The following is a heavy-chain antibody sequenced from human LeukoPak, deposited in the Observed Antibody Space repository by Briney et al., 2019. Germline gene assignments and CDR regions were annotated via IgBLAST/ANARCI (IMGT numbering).Heavy chain of an antibody. J-gene: IGHJ4*02. Sequence: SETLSLTCAVYGGSFSGYYWSWIRQPPGKGLEWIGEINHSGSTNYNPSLKSRVTISVDTSKNQFSLKLSSVTAADTAVYYCARGKGLAAAGDYWGQGTLVTVSS. V-gene: IGHV4-34*01. CDR1: GGSFSGYY. D-gene: IGHD6-13*01. CDR3: ARGKGLAAAGDY. CDR2: INHSGST.